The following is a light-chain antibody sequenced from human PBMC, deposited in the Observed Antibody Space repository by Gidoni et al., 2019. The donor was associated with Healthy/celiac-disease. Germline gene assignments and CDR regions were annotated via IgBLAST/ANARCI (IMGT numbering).Light chain of an antibody. Sequence: SYELTQPPSVYVSPGQTASIPCSGDNLGDKYACCYQQKPGQSPVLVIYQDSKRPSGIPERFSGSNSGNTATLTISGTQAMDEADYYCQAWDSSTVVFGGGTKLTVL. V-gene: IGLV3-1*01. J-gene: IGLJ2*01. CDR2: QDS. CDR1: NLGDKY. CDR3: QAWDSSTVV.